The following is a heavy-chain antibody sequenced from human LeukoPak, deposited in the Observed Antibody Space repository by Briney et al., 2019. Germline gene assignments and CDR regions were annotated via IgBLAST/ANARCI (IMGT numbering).Heavy chain of an antibody. CDR3: ARVGSSSLLYYFDC. CDR1: GGSTSSYY. D-gene: IGHD6-6*01. V-gene: IGHV4-59*01. Sequence: SETLSLTCTVSGGSTSSYYWSWIRQPPGKGLEWIGYIYYSGSTNYNPSLKSRVTISVDTSKNQFSLKLSSVTAADTAVYYCARVGSSSLLYYFDCWGQGTLVTVSS. J-gene: IGHJ4*02. CDR2: IYYSGST.